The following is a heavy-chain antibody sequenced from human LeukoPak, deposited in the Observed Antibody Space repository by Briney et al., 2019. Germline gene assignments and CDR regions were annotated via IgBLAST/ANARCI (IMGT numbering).Heavy chain of an antibody. CDR3: AGHYGSGRYHYYYMDV. CDR2: INSDGSST. CDR1: RLIFSSYW. Sequence: GGSLRLSCAASRLIFSSYWMHWVRQVPGKGLVWVSRINSDGSSTIYADSVKGRFTISRDYAKNTVYLQMNSLRVDDTAVYYCAGHYGSGRYHYYYMDVWGRGTTVTVSS. D-gene: IGHD3-10*01. V-gene: IGHV3-74*01. J-gene: IGHJ6*03.